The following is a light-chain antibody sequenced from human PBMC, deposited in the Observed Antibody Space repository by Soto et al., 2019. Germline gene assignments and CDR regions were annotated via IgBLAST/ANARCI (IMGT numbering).Light chain of an antibody. Sequence: EVVLTQSPGTLSLSPGERATLSCRASQSVSNNYLAWYQQKPGQAPRLLIYGASSRATGIPDRFSGSGSGTVFTLTISILEPEDLAVYCCQQYGSSPRTFGQGTKLEI. CDR2: GAS. J-gene: IGKJ2*01. CDR1: QSVSNNY. V-gene: IGKV3-20*01. CDR3: QQYGSSPRT.